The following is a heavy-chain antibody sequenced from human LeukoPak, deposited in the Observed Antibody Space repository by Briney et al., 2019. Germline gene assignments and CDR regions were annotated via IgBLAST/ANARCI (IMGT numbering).Heavy chain of an antibody. J-gene: IGHJ4*02. D-gene: IGHD3-16*01. CDR1: GFTFSSYV. V-gene: IGHV3-23*01. CDR2: ISGSGGST. Sequence: GGSLRLSCAASGFTFSSYVMSWVRQAPGKGLEWVSAISGSGGSTYYADSVKGRFTISRDNSKNTLYLQMNSLRAEDTAVYYCAKVRGYGFDFDYWGQGTLVTVSS. CDR3: AKVRGYGFDFDY.